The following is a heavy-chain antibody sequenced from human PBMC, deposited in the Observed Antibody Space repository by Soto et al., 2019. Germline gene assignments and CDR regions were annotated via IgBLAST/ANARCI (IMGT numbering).Heavy chain of an antibody. D-gene: IGHD1-20*01. CDR1: GGTFSSYA. V-gene: IGHV1-69*12. Sequence: QVQLVQSGAVVKKPGSSVKVSCKVSGGTFSSYAISWVRQAPGQGLEWMGGIIPIFGTANYAQQFQGRVTITADESTSTAYMELSSLRSEDTAVYYCARGGITGTPYGMDVWGQGTTVTVSS. CDR2: IIPIFGTA. J-gene: IGHJ6*02. CDR3: ARGGITGTPYGMDV.